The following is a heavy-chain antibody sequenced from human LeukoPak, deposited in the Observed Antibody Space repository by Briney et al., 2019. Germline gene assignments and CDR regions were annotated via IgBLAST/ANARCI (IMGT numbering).Heavy chain of an antibody. CDR2: IYYSGST. CDR1: GGSISSYY. D-gene: IGHD2-15*01. V-gene: IGHV4-59*01. Sequence: SETLSLTCTVSGGSISSYYWSWIRQPPGKGREWIGYIYYSGSTNYNPSIKSRVTISVDTSKNQFSLKLSSVTAADTAVYYCARTGYCSGGSCYNYYYYMDVWGKGTTVTISS. J-gene: IGHJ6*03. CDR3: ARTGYCSGGSCYNYYYYMDV.